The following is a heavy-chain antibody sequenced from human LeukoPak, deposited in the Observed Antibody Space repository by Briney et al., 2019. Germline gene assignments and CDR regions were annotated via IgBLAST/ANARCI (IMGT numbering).Heavy chain of an antibody. Sequence: PGGSLRLSCAASGFTFSSYAMSWVRQAPGKGLEWVSAISGSGGSTYYADSVKGRFTISRDNSKNTLYLQMNSLRAEDTAVYYCAREGPLAAAGTDGMDVWGQGTTVTVSS. V-gene: IGHV3-23*01. CDR1: GFTFSSYA. J-gene: IGHJ6*02. CDR3: AREGPLAAAGTDGMDV. CDR2: ISGSGGST. D-gene: IGHD6-13*01.